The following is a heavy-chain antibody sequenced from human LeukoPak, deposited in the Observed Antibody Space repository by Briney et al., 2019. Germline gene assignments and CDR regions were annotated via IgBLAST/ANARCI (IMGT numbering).Heavy chain of an antibody. CDR2: INPSGGST. Sequence: ASVKVSCKASGYTFTSYYMHWVRQAPGQGLEWMGIINPSGGSTSYAQKFQGRVTMTRDMSTSTVYMELSSLRSEDTAVYYCAREYRSHDYDYWGQGTLVTVSS. CDR3: AREYRSHDYDY. D-gene: IGHD4-11*01. CDR1: GYTFTSYY. J-gene: IGHJ4*02. V-gene: IGHV1-46*01.